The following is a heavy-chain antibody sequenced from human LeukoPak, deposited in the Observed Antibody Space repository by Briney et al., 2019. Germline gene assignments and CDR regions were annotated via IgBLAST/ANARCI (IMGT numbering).Heavy chain of an antibody. CDR2: ISASGGKT. V-gene: IGHV3-23*01. CDR1: GYTFSTYA. Sequence: GGSLRLSCAASGYTFSTYAMSWVRQAPGKGLEWVSAISASGGKTYYADSVKGRFTISRDNAKNSLYLQMNSLRAEDTAVYYCARVWYYDFWSGYSCLDYWGQGTLVTVSS. D-gene: IGHD3-3*01. CDR3: ARVWYYDFWSGYSCLDY. J-gene: IGHJ4*02.